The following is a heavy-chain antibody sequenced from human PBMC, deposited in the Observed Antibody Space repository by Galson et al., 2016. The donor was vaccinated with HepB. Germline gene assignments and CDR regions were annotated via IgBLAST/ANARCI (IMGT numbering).Heavy chain of an antibody. CDR1: GLTFDDYA. V-gene: IGHV3-9*01. Sequence: SLRLSCAVSGLTFDDYAIHWVRQAPGKGLEWVSGISWDSRSIDYADSVQGRFTISRDHAKNSLYLQMSSRRAEDTALYYCASGYFSDSSGYYFDYWDQGSLVTVAS. J-gene: IGHJ4*02. CDR3: ASGYFSDSSGYYFDY. CDR2: ISWDSRSI. D-gene: IGHD3-22*01.